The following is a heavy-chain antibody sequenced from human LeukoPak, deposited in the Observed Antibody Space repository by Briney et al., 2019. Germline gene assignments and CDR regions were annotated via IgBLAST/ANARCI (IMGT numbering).Heavy chain of an antibody. CDR1: GFTFSSYA. J-gene: IGHJ4*02. CDR3: AKESPNYYDSSGSKKAFDY. D-gene: IGHD3-22*01. CDR2: ISGSGGST. Sequence: PGGSLRLSCAASGFTFSSYAMSWVRQAPGKGLEWVSAISGSGGSTYYADSVKGRFTISRDNSKNTLYLQMNSLRAEDTAVYYCAKESPNYYDSSGSKKAFDYWGQGTLVTVSS. V-gene: IGHV3-23*01.